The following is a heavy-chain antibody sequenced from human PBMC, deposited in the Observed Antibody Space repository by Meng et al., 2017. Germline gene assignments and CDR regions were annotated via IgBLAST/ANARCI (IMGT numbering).Heavy chain of an antibody. V-gene: IGHV4-34*01. Sequence: QVQLQQWGAGLLKPSATLSLTCAVYGWSFSGYYWSWIRQPPGKGLEWIGEINHSGSTNYNPSLKSRVTISVDTSKNQFSLKLSSVTAADTAVYYCARVGKVVTAPLTYWGQGTLVTVSS. J-gene: IGHJ4*02. D-gene: IGHD2-21*02. CDR1: GWSFSGYY. CDR3: ARVGKVVTAPLTY. CDR2: INHSGST.